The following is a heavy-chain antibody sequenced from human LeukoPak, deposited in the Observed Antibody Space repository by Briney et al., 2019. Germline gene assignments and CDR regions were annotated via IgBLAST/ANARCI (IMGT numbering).Heavy chain of an antibody. D-gene: IGHD3-10*01. CDR1: GFTFSSYE. J-gene: IGHJ4*02. V-gene: IGHV3-48*03. CDR2: ISSSGSTI. Sequence: GGSLRLSCAASGFTFSSYEVNWVRQAPGKGLEWDSYISSSGSTIYYADSVKGRFTISRDNAKNSLYLQMNSLRAEDTAVYYCARDPVNYYGSGSYYNEDYWGQGTLVTVSS. CDR3: ARDPVNYYGSGSYYNEDY.